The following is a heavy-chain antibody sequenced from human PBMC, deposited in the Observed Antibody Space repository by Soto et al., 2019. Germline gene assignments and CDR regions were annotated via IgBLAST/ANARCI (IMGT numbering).Heavy chain of an antibody. D-gene: IGHD6-13*01. CDR3: VRDEGTAAAGPYYYYAMDV. V-gene: IGHV3-33*01. CDR1: GFTFSRFG. J-gene: IGHJ6*02. CDR2: IWYDGSNK. Sequence: QVQLVESGGGVVQPGRSLRLSCAASGFTFSRFGMHWVRQAPGKGLEWVAVIWYDGSNKYYADSVKGRFTISRDNSKNTLYLQTNSLRAEDTAVYSCVRDEGTAAAGPYYYYAMDVWGQGTTVTVSS.